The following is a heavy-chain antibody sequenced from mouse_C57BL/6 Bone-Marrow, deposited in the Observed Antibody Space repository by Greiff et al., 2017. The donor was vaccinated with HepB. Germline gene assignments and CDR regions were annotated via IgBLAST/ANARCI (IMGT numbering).Heavy chain of an antibody. J-gene: IGHJ1*03. CDR3: ATLRYFDV. CDR2: ISSGSSTI. V-gene: IGHV5-17*01. CDR1: GFTFSDYG. Sequence: EVHLVESGGGLVKPGGSLKLSCAASGFTFSDYGMHWVRQAPEKGLEWVAYISSGSSTIYYADTVKGRFNISRDNAKNTLFLQMTSLRSEDTAMYYCATLRYFDVWGTGTTVTVSS.